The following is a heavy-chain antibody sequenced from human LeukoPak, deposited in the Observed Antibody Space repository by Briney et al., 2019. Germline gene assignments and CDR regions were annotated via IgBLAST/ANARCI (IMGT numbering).Heavy chain of an antibody. CDR3: VRGTGY. CDR1: GSTFSTYV. J-gene: IGHJ4*02. V-gene: IGHV3-64D*06. CDR2: ISSNGDNT. Sequence: GGSLRLSCSVSGSTFSTYVMHWVRQAPGKGLEYVSAISSNGDNTYYADSVKGRFTISRDNSKNALYLQMSSLRADDTAVYYCVRGTGYWGQGTLVTVSS.